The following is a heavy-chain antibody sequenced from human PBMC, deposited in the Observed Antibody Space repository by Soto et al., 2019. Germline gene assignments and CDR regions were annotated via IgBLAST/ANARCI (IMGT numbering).Heavy chain of an antibody. Sequence: PSETLSLTCAVYGESFSGYYWSWIRQPPGKGLEWIGEINHSGSTNYNPSLKSRVTISVDTSKNQFSLKLSSVTAADTAVYYCARTYYYGSGSYYNDNYYYYMDVWGKGTTVTVSS. J-gene: IGHJ6*03. D-gene: IGHD3-10*01. CDR1: GESFSGYY. V-gene: IGHV4-34*01. CDR3: ARTYYYGSGSYYNDNYYYYMDV. CDR2: INHSGST.